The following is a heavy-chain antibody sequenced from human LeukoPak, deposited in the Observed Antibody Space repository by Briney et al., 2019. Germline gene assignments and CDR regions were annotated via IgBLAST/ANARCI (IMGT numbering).Heavy chain of an antibody. CDR3: ASLGRYCGGDCHRYFDY. V-gene: IGHV3-7*01. J-gene: IGHJ4*02. D-gene: IGHD2-21*02. CDR2: IKQDGSEK. CDR1: GFTFSSYW. Sequence: GGSLRLSCAASGFTFSSYWMSWVRQAPGKGLEWVANIKQDGSEKYYVDSVKGRFTISRDNAKNSLYLQMNSLRAEDTAVYYCASLGRYCGGDCHRYFDYWGQGTLVTVSS.